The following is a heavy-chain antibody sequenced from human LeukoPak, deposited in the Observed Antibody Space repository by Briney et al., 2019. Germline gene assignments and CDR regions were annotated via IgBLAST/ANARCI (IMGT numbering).Heavy chain of an antibody. V-gene: IGHV4-59*01. CDR3: ARGADSSGYYSIFYFDY. CDR1: AGSISSYY. J-gene: IGHJ4*02. Sequence: SETLSLTCSVSAGSISSYYWNWIRQPPGKGLEWIGYTYYSGSTNSNPSLKSRATISVDTSKNQFSLKLSSVTAADTAVYYCARGADSSGYYSIFYFDYWGQGTLVTVSS. CDR2: TYYSGST. D-gene: IGHD3-22*01.